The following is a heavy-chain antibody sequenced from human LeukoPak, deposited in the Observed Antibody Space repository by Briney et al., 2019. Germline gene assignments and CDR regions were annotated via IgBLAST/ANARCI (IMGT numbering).Heavy chain of an antibody. Sequence: DPSETLSLTCAVYGVSFSVYYWSWIRQPPGKGLEWIGEINHSGNINYNPSLKSRVTISIDTSKNQFSLKLSSVTAADTAVYYCARDEVGAAHWGQGTLVTVSS. J-gene: IGHJ4*02. D-gene: IGHD1-26*01. CDR1: GVSFSVYY. CDR2: INHSGNI. V-gene: IGHV4-34*01. CDR3: ARDEVGAAH.